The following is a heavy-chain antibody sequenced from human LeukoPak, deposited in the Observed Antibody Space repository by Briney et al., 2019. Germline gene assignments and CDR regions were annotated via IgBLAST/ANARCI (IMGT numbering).Heavy chain of an antibody. CDR2: IYYSGST. V-gene: IGHV4-39*01. D-gene: IGHD6-19*01. CDR1: GGSISSSSYY. Sequence: SETLSLTCTVSGGSISSSSYYWGWIRQPPGKGLEWIGSIYYSGSTYYNPSLKSRVTISVDTSKNQFSLKLSSVTAADTAVYYCARFAYSSGWAWGQGTLVTISS. J-gene: IGHJ5*02. CDR3: ARFAYSSGWA.